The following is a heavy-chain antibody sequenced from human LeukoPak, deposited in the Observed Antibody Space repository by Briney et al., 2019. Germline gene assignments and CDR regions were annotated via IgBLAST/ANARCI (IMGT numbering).Heavy chain of an antibody. D-gene: IGHD2-21*01. V-gene: IGHV4-31*03. Sequence: SETLSLTCTVSGVSISSGGYYWSWIRQHPGKGLEWIGYIYYSGSAYYNPSLKSRVTISVDTSKNQFSLKLSSVTAADTAVYYCARRAYDLIDYWGQGTLVTVSS. CDR3: ARRAYDLIDY. J-gene: IGHJ4*02. CDR2: IYYSGSA. CDR1: GVSISSGGYY.